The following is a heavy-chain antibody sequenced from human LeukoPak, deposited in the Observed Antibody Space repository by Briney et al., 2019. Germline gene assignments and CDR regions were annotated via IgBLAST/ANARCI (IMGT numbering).Heavy chain of an antibody. D-gene: IGHD4-17*01. J-gene: IGHJ4*02. Sequence: AGGSLRLSCAASGFTFSSYEMNWVRQAPGKGLEWVSCISSSSSYIYYADSVKGRFTISRDNAKNSLYLQMNSLRAEDTAVYYCATATVRFDYWGQGTLVTVSS. CDR2: ISSSSSYI. CDR1: GFTFSSYE. CDR3: ATATVRFDY. V-gene: IGHV3-21*04.